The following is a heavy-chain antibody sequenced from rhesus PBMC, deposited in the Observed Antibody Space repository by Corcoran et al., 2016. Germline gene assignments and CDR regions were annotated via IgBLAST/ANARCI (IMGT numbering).Heavy chain of an antibody. CDR2: IYGSGGSN. J-gene: IGHJ2*01. V-gene: IGHV4S14*01. Sequence: QVQLQESGPGLVKPSETLSLTCAVSGYSISSGYYWGWIRQPPGKGLEWIGSIYGSGGSNYLNPSHKSRGTLSVDTSKNQFSLERSAVTDADTAVYYCARVGSSWSEWDTVGTEWYFDLWGPGTPITISS. CDR3: ARVGSSWSEWDTVGTEWYFDL. D-gene: IGHD5-42*01. CDR1: GYSISSGYY.